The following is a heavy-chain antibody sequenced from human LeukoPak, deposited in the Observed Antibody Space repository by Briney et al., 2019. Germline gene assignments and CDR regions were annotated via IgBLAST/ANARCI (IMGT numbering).Heavy chain of an antibody. V-gene: IGHV3-74*01. Sequence: GGSLRLSCAASGFTLSGHWMHCVRQAPGKGPMWVSRINSDKTTTGYADSVKGRFTISRDDAKNTLYLQMNSLRAEDTAVYYCVRVEYYYGSGSYYPDYWGQGTLVTVTS. CDR1: GFTLSGHW. D-gene: IGHD3-10*01. CDR2: INSDKTTT. J-gene: IGHJ4*02. CDR3: VRVEYYYGSGSYYPDY.